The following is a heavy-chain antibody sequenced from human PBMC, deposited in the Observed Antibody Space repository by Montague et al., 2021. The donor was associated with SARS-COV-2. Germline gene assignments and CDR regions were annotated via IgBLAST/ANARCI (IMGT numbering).Heavy chain of an antibody. CDR3: ARGVGITIFGEHSLEGDYYYNMDV. J-gene: IGHJ6*02. D-gene: IGHD3-3*01. Sequence: SLRLSCAASGFTFRSHWMHWVRQVPEKGLVWVSRIDNDGSSTNYVDSVKGRFTISRDNAKNTLDLQMNSLRVEDTAVYYCARGVGITIFGEHSLEGDYYYNMDVWGQGTAVTVSS. CDR2: IDNDGSST. V-gene: IGHV3-74*01. CDR1: GFTFRSHW.